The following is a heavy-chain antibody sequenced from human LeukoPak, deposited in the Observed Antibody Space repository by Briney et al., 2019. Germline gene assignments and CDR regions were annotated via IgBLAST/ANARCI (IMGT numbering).Heavy chain of an antibody. V-gene: IGHV3-21*01. D-gene: IGHD5-24*01. CDR2: TNTFTGEI. CDR3: ARASDPWLQLT. J-gene: IGHJ5*02. Sequence: PGGSLKLSCAASGFTLSRYSVNWVRQAPGKGPEWVACTNTFTGEIFYADSVRGRFTISSDNAKNSLYLQMNSLRDEDSAVYYCARASDPWLQLTWGQGTLVTVSS. CDR1: GFTLSRYS.